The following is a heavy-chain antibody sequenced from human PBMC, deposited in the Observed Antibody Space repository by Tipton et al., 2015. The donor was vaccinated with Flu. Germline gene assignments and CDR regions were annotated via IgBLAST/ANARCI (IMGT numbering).Heavy chain of an antibody. CDR1: GFTFSAYS. V-gene: IGHV3-21*06. CDR3: ARDSGRVGFGP. D-gene: IGHD3-3*01. J-gene: IGHJ5*02. CDR2: ISRSSTYI. Sequence: GSLRLSCAASGFTFSAYSMNWVRQAPGKGLEWVSSISRSSTYILYGDSVKGRFTTSRDNAKNSLFLQMNSLRAEDTGVYYCARDSGRVGFGPWGQGTLVTVSS.